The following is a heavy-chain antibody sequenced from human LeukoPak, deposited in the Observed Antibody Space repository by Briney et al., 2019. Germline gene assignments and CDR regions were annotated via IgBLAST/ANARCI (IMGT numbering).Heavy chain of an antibody. CDR1: GFTFSSYG. J-gene: IGHJ4*02. Sequence: GGSLRLSCAASGFTFSSYGMHWVRQAPGKGLEWVAVISYDGSNKYYADSVKGRFTISRDNSKNTLYLQMNSLRAEDTAVYYCAKGDSSSWSVTYAFDYWGQGTLVTVSS. CDR3: AKGDSSSWSVTYAFDY. D-gene: IGHD6-13*01. CDR2: ISYDGSNK. V-gene: IGHV3-30*18.